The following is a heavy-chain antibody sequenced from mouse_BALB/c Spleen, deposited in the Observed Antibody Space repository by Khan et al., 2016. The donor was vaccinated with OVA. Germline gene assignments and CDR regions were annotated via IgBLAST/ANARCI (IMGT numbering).Heavy chain of an antibody. CDR2: ISYSGST. CDR3: ARTARIKY. V-gene: IGHV3-2*02. J-gene: IGHJ2*01. CDR1: GYSITSGYG. Sequence: EVELLESGPGLVKPSQSLSLTCTVTGYSITSGYGWNWIRKFPGNKLEWMGYISYSGSTNYNPSLKSRISITRDTSKNQFFLQLNSVTTEDTATYYCARTARIKYWGQGTTLTVSS. D-gene: IGHD1-2*01.